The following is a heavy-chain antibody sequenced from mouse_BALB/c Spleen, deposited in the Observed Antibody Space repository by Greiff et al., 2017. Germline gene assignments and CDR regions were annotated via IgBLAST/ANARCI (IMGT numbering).Heavy chain of an antibody. Sequence: VKLVESGPGLVAPSQSLSITCTVSGFSLTSYGVHWVRQPPGKGLEWLGVIWAGGSTNYNSALMSRLSISKDNSKSHVFLKMNSLQTDDTAMYYCARDLGDGSYGCYYYAMDYWGQGTSVTVSS. CDR3: ARDLGDGSYGCYYYAMDY. V-gene: IGHV2-9*02. CDR2: IWAGGST. D-gene: IGHD1-1*02. J-gene: IGHJ4*01. CDR1: GFSLTSYG.